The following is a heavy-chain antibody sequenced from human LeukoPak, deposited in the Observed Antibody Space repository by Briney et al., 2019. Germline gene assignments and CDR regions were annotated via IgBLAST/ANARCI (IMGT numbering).Heavy chain of an antibody. CDR2: ISYDGSHK. CDR1: GFTFSSYA. V-gene: IGHV3-30*04. Sequence: PGRSLRLSCAASGFTFSSYAMHWVRQAPGKGLEWVAFISYDGSHKYYADSVKGRFTISRDNSKNTLYLQMNSLRAEDTAVYYCARDWTVTTPGGFQHWGQGTLVTVSS. D-gene: IGHD4-17*01. CDR3: ARDWTVTTPGGFQH. J-gene: IGHJ1*01.